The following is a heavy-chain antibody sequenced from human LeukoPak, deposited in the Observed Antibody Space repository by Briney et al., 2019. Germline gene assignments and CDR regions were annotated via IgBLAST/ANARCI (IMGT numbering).Heavy chain of an antibody. V-gene: IGHV4-61*08. CDR1: GGSISSGGYY. CDR2: IYYSGST. D-gene: IGHD5-12*01. J-gene: IGHJ4*02. CDR3: ARHPYSGYAFDY. Sequence: SETLSLTCTVSGGSISSGGYYWSWIRQPPGKGLEWIGYIYYSGSTNYNPTLKSRVTISVDTSKNQFSLKLSSVTAADTAVYYCARHPYSGYAFDYWGQGTLVTVSS.